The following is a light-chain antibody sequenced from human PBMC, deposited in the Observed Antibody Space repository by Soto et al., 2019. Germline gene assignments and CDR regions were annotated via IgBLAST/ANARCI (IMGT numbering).Light chain of an antibody. CDR1: SSDVGGYNY. Sequence: QSVLTQPASVSGSPGQSITISCTGTSSDVGGYNYVSWYQQHPGKALKLMIYDVSNRPSGVSNRFSGSKSGNTASLTISGLQAEDEADYYCSSYTSSCTLEVFGGGTKLTVL. V-gene: IGLV2-14*01. CDR2: DVS. CDR3: SSYTSSCTLEV. J-gene: IGLJ3*02.